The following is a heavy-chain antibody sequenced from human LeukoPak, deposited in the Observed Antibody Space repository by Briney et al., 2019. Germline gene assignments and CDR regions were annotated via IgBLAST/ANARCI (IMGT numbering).Heavy chain of an antibody. V-gene: IGHV4-39*01. D-gene: IGHD2-8*01. CDR2: IHYRGTT. CDR1: GGSISSSSYY. J-gene: IGHJ4*02. Sequence: SETLFLTCTVSGGSISSSSYYWGWIRQPPGKGLEWIGSIHYRGTTYYNPSLKSRVTISVDTSTNHFSLRLSSVTAADTAVYHCARQEGLYEFDYRGQGTLVTVSS. CDR3: ARQEGLYEFDY.